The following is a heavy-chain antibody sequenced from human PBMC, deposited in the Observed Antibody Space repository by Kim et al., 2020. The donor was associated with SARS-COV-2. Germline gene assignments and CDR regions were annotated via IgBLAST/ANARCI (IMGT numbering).Heavy chain of an antibody. J-gene: IGHJ6*02. D-gene: IGHD2-2*01. CDR2: IYYSGST. CDR1: GGSISSYY. V-gene: IGHV4-59*13. Sequence: SETLSLTCTVSGGSISSYYWSWIRQPPGKGLEWIGYIYYSGSTNYNPSLKSRVTISVDTSKNQFSLKLSSVTAADTAVYYCAGGGRAAIRSYYYYGMDVWGQGTTFTVSS. CDR3: AGGGRAAIRSYYYYGMDV.